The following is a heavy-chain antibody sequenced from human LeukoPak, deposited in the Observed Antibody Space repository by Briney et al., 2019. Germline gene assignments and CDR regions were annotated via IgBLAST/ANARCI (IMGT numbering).Heavy chain of an antibody. CDR3: ARGLGDSSGYYSIIDY. D-gene: IGHD3-22*01. V-gene: IGHV4-34*01. Sequence: SETLSLTCAVYGGSFSGYYWSWIRQPPGKGLEWIGEINRSGSTNYNPSLKSRVTISVDTSKNQFSLKLSSVTAADTAVYYCARGLGDSSGYYSIIDYWGQGTLVTVSS. CDR1: GGSFSGYY. CDR2: INRSGST. J-gene: IGHJ4*02.